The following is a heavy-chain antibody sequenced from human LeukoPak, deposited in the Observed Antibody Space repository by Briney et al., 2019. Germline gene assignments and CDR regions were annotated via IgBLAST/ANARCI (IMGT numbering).Heavy chain of an antibody. CDR1: GFTFSDYN. V-gene: IGHV3-11*04. CDR3: ARAGSRGDWFEY. D-gene: IGHD5-24*01. Sequence: GGSLRLSCAASGFTFSDYNILWVRQTPGKGLEWLFYITPAGTAVHSADSVKDRFTFSRDNAKNSLYLQMNSLRVDDTAIYYCARAGSRGDWFEYWGQGTRVTVSS. CDR2: ITPAGTAV. J-gene: IGHJ5*01.